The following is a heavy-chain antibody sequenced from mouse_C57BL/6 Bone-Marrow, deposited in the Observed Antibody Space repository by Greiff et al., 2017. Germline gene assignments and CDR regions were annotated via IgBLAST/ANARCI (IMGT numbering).Heavy chain of an antibody. J-gene: IGHJ2*01. Sequence: VQLKQSGAELVRPGDSVKLSCTASGFNLNAAYIHWVKQRPEQGLEWIGWIDPEIGDTEYASKFQGKATITSDTSSNTAYLQLSSLTSEDTAVYYCSSFDGNYFDFWGQGTPLTVAS. CDR1: GFNLNAAY. V-gene: IGHV14-4*01. CDR2: IDPEIGDT. CDR3: SSFDGNYFDF. D-gene: IGHD2-3*01.